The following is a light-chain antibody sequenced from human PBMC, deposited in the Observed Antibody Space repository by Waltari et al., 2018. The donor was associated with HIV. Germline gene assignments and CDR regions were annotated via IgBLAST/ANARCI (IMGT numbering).Light chain of an antibody. V-gene: IGLV2-14*03. CDR2: DVK. J-gene: IGLJ2*01. Sequence: QSALAQPASVSGSPGQSITIHCVGTSSDIWAYNYVSWYQTHPAQAPRLIISDVKTRPLVFSTRFSCSKSGNTASLTISGLRAEDEAYYYCTSYTSRTTPVAFGGGTMLTVL. CDR3: TSYTSRTTPVA. CDR1: SSDIWAYNY.